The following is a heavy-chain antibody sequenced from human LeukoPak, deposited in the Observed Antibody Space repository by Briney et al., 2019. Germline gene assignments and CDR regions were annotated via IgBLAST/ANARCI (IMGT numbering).Heavy chain of an antibody. J-gene: IGHJ4*02. CDR3: AKDASSSWFFDY. CDR1: GFTFSSYG. CDR2: ISYDGSNK. Sequence: GRSLRLSCAASGFTFSSYGMHWVRQAPGKGLEWVAVISYDGSNKYYADSVKGRFTISRDSSKNTLYLQMNSLRAEDTAVYYCAKDASSSWFFDYWGQGTLVTVSS. D-gene: IGHD6-13*01. V-gene: IGHV3-30*18.